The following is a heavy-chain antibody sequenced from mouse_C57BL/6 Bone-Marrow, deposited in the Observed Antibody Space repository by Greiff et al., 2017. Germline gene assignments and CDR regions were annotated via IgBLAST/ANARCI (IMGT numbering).Heavy chain of an antibody. CDR3: TRDMDY. J-gene: IGHJ4*01. CDR2: IDPETGGT. Sequence: QVQLQQSGAELVRPGASVTLSCKASGYTFTDYEMHWVKQTPVHGLEWIGAIDPETGGTAYNQKFKGKAILTADKSSSTAYMELRSLTSDDSAVYYCTRDMDYWGQGTSVTVSS. CDR1: GYTFTDYE. V-gene: IGHV1-15*01.